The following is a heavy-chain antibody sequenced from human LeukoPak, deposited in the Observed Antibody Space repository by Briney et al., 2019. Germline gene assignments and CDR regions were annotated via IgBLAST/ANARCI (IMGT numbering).Heavy chain of an antibody. D-gene: IGHD3-10*01. CDR1: GFTFSNAW. CDR2: ISSSSSYT. J-gene: IGHJ4*02. V-gene: IGHV3-11*03. Sequence: GGSLRLSCAASGFTFSNAWMSWVRQAPGKGLEWVSYISSSSSYTNYADSVKGRFTISRDNAKNSLYLQMNSLRAEDTAVYYCSTARGVPPYYWGQGTLVTVSS. CDR3: STARGVPPYY.